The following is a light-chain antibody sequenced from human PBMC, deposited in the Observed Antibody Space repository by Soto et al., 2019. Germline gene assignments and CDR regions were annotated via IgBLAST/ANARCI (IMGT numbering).Light chain of an antibody. Sequence: QSELTQPPSVSGAPGQRVTISCTGSSSNIGAGYDVHWYQQLPGTAPKLLIYGNSNRPSGVPDRFSGSKSGTSASLAITGLQAEDEADYYCQSYDRTLSGSGVFGGGTKLTVL. CDR2: GNS. CDR1: SSNIGAGYD. V-gene: IGLV1-40*01. CDR3: QSYDRTLSGSGV. J-gene: IGLJ2*01.